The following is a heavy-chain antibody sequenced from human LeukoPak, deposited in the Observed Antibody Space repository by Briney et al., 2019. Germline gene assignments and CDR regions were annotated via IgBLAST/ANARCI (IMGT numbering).Heavy chain of an antibody. V-gene: IGHV3-21*01. Sequence: GGSLRLSCAASGFTFSSYSMNWVRQAPGKGLEWVSSISSSSSYIYYADSVKGRFTISRDNAKNSLYLQMNSPRAEDTAVYYCARSRYDFWSGYNPYWGQGTLVTVSS. J-gene: IGHJ4*02. CDR2: ISSSSSYI. CDR3: ARSRYDFWSGYNPY. CDR1: GFTFSSYS. D-gene: IGHD3-3*01.